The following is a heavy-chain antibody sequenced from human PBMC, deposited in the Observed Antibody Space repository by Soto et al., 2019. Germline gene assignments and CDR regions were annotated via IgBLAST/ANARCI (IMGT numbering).Heavy chain of an antibody. V-gene: IGHV4-59*01. J-gene: IGHJ5*02. CDR3: ARALDYYDWFDP. CDR2: IYYSGST. Sequence: PSETLSLTCTVSGGSISSYYWSWIRQPPGKGLEWIGYIYYSGSTNYNPSLKSRVTISVDTSKNQFSLKLSSVTAADTAVYYCARALDYYDWFDPWGQGTLVTVSS. D-gene: IGHD3-10*01. CDR1: GGSISSYY.